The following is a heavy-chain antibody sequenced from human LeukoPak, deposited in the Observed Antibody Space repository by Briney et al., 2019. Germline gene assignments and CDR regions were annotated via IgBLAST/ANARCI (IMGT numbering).Heavy chain of an antibody. CDR3: ARINGHIFDY. D-gene: IGHD5-24*01. V-gene: IGHV4-59*01. Sequence: SETLSLTCTVSGGSISNYYWSWIRPPPGKGLEWIGYIHYRGSTNYNPSLKSRATISVDMSKNEFSLKLSSVTTADTAIYYCARINGHIFDYWGQGTLVTVAS. J-gene: IGHJ4*02. CDR2: IHYRGST. CDR1: GGSISNYY.